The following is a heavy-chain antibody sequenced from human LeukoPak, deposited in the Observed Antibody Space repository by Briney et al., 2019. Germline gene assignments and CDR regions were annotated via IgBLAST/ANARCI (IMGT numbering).Heavy chain of an antibody. CDR2: ISGSAGST. CDR1: GFTFSSYA. J-gene: IGHJ6*04. V-gene: IGHV3-23*01. D-gene: IGHD2-15*01. CDR3: AKEVGPMDV. Sequence: TGGSLRLSCATSGFTFSSYAMSWLRQAPGKGLEWVSVISGSAGSTYYTDSVKGRFTISRDNSKNTLYLQMDSLRAEDTAVYYCAKEVGPMDVWGKGTTVTVSS.